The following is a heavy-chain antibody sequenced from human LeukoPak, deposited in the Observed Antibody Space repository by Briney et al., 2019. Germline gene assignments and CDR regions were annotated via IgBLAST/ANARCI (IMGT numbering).Heavy chain of an antibody. CDR3: ASALWEVRGVIIPPDY. J-gene: IGHJ4*02. CDR2: IIPIFGTA. CDR1: GYTFTGYY. D-gene: IGHD3-10*01. Sequence: GASVKVSCKASGYTFTGYYMHWVRQAPGQGLEWMGRIIPIFGTANYAQKFQGRVTITTDESTSTAYMELSSLRSEDTAVYYCASALWEVRGVIIPPDYWGQGTLVTVSS. V-gene: IGHV1-69*05.